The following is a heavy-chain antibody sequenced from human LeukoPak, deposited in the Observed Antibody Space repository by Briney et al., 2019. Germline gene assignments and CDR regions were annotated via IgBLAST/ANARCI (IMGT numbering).Heavy chain of an antibody. V-gene: IGHV3-30*01. D-gene: IGHD3-22*01. CDR3: ARDRINMMVLVHDSGLDL. CDR2: LSYDGRDR. CDR1: GFTLSEYG. Sequence: PGRSLRLSCAASGFTLSEYGIHWVRQAPGKGLEWVAVLSYDGRDRYYADSVNGRFTISRDISSDTVSLQMNSLRVEDTAVYFCARDRINMMVLVHDSGLDLCGQGTLVTVSS. J-gene: IGHJ5*02.